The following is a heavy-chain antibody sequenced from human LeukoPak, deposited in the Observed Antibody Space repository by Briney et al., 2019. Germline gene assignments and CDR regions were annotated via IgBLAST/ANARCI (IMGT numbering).Heavy chain of an antibody. CDR2: ISAYNGNT. Sequence: ASVTVSCKASGYTFTSYGISWVRQAPGQGLEWMGWISAYNGNTNYAQKLQGRVTMTTDTSTSTAYMELRSLRSDDTAVYYCAREGFGDPLQYYYYYYGMDAWGKGTTVTVSS. D-gene: IGHD3-10*01. CDR1: GYTFTSYG. J-gene: IGHJ6*04. V-gene: IGHV1-18*04. CDR3: AREGFGDPLQYYYYYYGMDA.